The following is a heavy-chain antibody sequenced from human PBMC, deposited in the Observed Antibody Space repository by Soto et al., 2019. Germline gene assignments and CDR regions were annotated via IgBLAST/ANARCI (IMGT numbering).Heavy chain of an antibody. CDR1: CVSIGSGDYY. CDR3: ARVPPPYSFSYDD. D-gene: IGHD5-12*01. Sequence: QVQLQESGPGLVKPSQTLSLTCNVSCVSIGSGDYYWSWIRQPPGKGLEWIGYIYISGTTYYNPSLKSRLTISLDTSRNVFSLKLRSVTAADTAVYYCARVPPPYSFSYDDWGQRTLVTVSS. CDR2: IYISGTT. J-gene: IGHJ4*02. V-gene: IGHV4-30-4*01.